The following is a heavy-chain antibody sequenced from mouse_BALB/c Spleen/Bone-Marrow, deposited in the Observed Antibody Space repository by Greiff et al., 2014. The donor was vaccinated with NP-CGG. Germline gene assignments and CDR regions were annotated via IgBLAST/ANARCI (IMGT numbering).Heavy chain of an antibody. CDR1: GDSITSGY. J-gene: IGHJ4*01. Sequence: EVQLQQSGPSLVKPSQTLSLTCSVTGDSITSGYWNWIRKFPGNKLEYMGYISYSGSTCYNPSLKSRISITRDTSKNQYYLQLNSVTTEDTATYYCARGGGSSYNYAMDYWGQGTSVTVSS. V-gene: IGHV3-8*02. CDR2: ISYSGST. CDR3: ARGGGSSYNYAMDY. D-gene: IGHD1-1*01.